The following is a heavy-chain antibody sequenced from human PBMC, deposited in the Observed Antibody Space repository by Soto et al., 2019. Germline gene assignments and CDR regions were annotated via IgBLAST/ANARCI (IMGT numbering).Heavy chain of an antibody. D-gene: IGHD2-8*01. CDR2: IYYSGST. CDR3: ARSYDGNSNGVDY. Sequence: QVQLQESGPGLVKPSETLSLTCTVSGGSVSSGSYYWNWIRQPPGKGLEWIGYIYYSGSTNYNPSLKSRVTVSLDTSKNQFSLNLSSVTAADTAVYYCARSYDGNSNGVDYWGQGTLVTVSP. J-gene: IGHJ4*02. V-gene: IGHV4-61*01. CDR1: GGSVSSGSYY.